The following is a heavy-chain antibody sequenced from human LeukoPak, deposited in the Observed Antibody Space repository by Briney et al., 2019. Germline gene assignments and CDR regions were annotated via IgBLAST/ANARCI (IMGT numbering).Heavy chain of an antibody. Sequence: GASVKVSCKASGYTFTGYYMHWVRQAPGQGLEWMGWINPNSGGTNYAQKFQGRVTMTRDTSISTAYMELSRLRSDDTAVYYCARAPYCSSTSCSLDYYYYYMDVWGKGTTVTISS. CDR1: GYTFTGYY. J-gene: IGHJ6*03. D-gene: IGHD2-2*01. V-gene: IGHV1-2*02. CDR3: ARAPYCSSTSCSLDYYYYYMDV. CDR2: INPNSGGT.